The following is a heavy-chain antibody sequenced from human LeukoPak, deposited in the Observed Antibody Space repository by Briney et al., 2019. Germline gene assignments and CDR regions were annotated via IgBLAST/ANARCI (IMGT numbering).Heavy chain of an antibody. V-gene: IGHV3-64*01. Sequence: GGSLRLSCAASGFTLRRYSMHWVRQAPGKGLEYVSAISSNGGSTYYANSVKGRFTISRDNSKNTLYLQMNSLRAEDTAVYYCARGRHRYDAFDIWGQGTMVTVSS. CDR2: ISSNGGST. J-gene: IGHJ3*02. CDR1: GFTLRRYS. D-gene: IGHD1-14*01. CDR3: ARGRHRYDAFDI.